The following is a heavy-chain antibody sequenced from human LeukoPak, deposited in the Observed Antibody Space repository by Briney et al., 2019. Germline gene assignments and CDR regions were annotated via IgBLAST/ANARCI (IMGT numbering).Heavy chain of an antibody. V-gene: IGHV3-49*03. J-gene: IGHJ4*02. CDR2: IRSKAYSGTT. Sequence: GGSLRLSCTASGCSFGGYAMSWFRQAPGKGLEWVGLIRSKAYSGTTEYAAPMKGRFTISRDDSKSIAYQQMNSLKTEDTAVYYCTRATYSSGWYVAYWGQGTLVTVSS. CDR1: GCSFGGYA. D-gene: IGHD6-19*01. CDR3: TRATYSSGWYVAY.